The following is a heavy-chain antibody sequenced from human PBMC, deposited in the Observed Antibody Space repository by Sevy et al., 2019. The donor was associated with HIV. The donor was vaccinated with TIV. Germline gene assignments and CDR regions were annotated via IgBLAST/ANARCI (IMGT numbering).Heavy chain of an antibody. J-gene: IGHJ3*02. V-gene: IGHV3-30*18. CDR2: ISYDGSNK. CDR3: AKDPPVVVAATKDAFDI. D-gene: IGHD2-15*01. CDR1: GFTFSSYG. Sequence: GGSLRLSCAASGFTFSSYGMHWVRQAPGKGLEWVAVISYDGSNKYYADSVKGRFTISRDNSKNTLYLQMNSLRAEDTAVYYFAKDPPVVVAATKDAFDIWGQGTMVTVSS.